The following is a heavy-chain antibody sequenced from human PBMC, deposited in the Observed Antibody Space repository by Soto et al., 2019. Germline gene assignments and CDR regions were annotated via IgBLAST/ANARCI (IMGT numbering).Heavy chain of an antibody. CDR3: AREIIFYCSTNSSRYFDY. Sequence: GGSLRLSCAASGFTFSSYTMHWVRQAPGKGLEWVAVITSDGNIRLYTDSVKGRFSISRDTSKDTLYLQMSSLRPEDTAVYYCAREIIFYCSTNSSRYFDYWGQGYLVTVSS. D-gene: IGHD2-15*01. CDR1: GFTFSSYT. V-gene: IGHV3-30-3*01. J-gene: IGHJ4*02. CDR2: ITSDGNIR.